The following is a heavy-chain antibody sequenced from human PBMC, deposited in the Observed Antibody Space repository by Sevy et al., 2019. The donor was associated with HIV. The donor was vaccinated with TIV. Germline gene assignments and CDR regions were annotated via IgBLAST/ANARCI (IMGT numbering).Heavy chain of an antibody. CDR2: IYHSGYT. Sequence: SETLSLTCAVSGGSIISVNWWHWVRQPPGKGLEWIGEIYHSGYTNYNPSLKSRVTISVDNSKNQFSLNLNSVTAADTAVYYCARGGETPRRFDPWGQGSLVTVSS. CDR3: ARGGETPRRFDP. V-gene: IGHV4-4*02. CDR1: GGSIISVNW. J-gene: IGHJ5*02. D-gene: IGHD3-16*01.